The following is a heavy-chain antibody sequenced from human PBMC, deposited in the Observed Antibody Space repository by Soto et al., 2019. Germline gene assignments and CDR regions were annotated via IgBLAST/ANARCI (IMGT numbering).Heavy chain of an antibody. V-gene: IGHV3-23*01. CDR2: ISAGGGST. CDR1: GITFSTDA. CDR3: ARLFYGFWSAYPSYFDY. Sequence: EVQLLESGGGLVQPGGSLRLSCAASGITFSTDAMSWVRHAPGKGLEWVSAISAGGGSTYYADSVKGRFSISSDNSKNTLYLQLNSLRPEDTAIYYCARLFYGFWSAYPSYFDYWGQGTLVTVSS. J-gene: IGHJ4*02. D-gene: IGHD3-3*01.